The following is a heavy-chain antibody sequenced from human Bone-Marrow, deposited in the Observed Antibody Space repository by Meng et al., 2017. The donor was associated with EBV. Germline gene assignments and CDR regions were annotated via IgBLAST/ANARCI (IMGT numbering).Heavy chain of an antibody. CDR1: GYTFITYA. J-gene: IGHJ4*02. CDR3: ARVYIPTTAAALFDY. CDR2: INPGNGHT. V-gene: IGHV1-3*01. D-gene: IGHD6-13*01. Sequence: QVKLVQAGVEVEKPGASVKVSCKASGYTFITYAIYWVRQAPGQTLEWMGWINPGNGHTRYSQKFQGRLTFIRDTSASTAYMELSSLRSEDTAVYYCARVYIPTTAAALFDYWGQGTLVTVSS.